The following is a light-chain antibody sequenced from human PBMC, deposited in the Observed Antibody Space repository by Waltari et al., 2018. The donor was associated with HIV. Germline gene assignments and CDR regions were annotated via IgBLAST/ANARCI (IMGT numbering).Light chain of an antibody. Sequence: AIQMTQSPSSLSAPVGDRVTITCRTSEGMRNELGWYQQKPAKAPKLPIYDVFHFQRRVPSRFGVSGSGTDFTLTICSLQPEDFGTYFCLQDYADPRPFGQGTKVEIK. V-gene: IGKV1-6*01. J-gene: IGKJ1*01. CDR1: EGMRNE. CDR2: DVF. CDR3: LQDYADPRP.